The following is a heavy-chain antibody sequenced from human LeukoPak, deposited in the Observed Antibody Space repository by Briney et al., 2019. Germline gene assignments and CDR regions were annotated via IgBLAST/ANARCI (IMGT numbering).Heavy chain of an antibody. CDR2: INPNSGTT. CDR1: GYTFTGYY. Sequence: GASVKVSCKASGYTFTGYYIHWVRQAPGQGLEWMGWINPNSGTTNYAQKFQGRVTMTRDASITTAYMELSRLRSDDTAIYYCARDFSGYDFSFWGQGTLVTVSS. D-gene: IGHD5-12*01. J-gene: IGHJ4*02. CDR3: ARDFSGYDFSF. V-gene: IGHV1-2*02.